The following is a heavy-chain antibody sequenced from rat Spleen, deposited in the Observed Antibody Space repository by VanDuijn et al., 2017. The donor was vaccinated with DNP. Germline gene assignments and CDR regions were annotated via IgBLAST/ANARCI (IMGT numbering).Heavy chain of an antibody. CDR2: VSSGGGT. J-gene: IGHJ2*01. Sequence: QVQLKESGPGLVQPSQTLSLTCTVSGFSLTSYAVTWVRQPPGKGLEWIAAVSSGGGTYYSSPLKSRLSISRDTSKSQVFLKMHSLQNEDTAIYFCTRDDYSTSPFDYWGQGVMVTVSS. CDR1: GFSLTSYA. D-gene: IGHD1-2*01. V-gene: IGHV2S12*01. CDR3: TRDDYSTSPFDY.